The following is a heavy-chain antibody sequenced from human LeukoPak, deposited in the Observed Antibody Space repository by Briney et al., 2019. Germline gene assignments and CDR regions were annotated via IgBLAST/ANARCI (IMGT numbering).Heavy chain of an antibody. Sequence: ASVKVSCKASGYTFTSYGISWVRQASGQGLEWMGWISTYNGNTNYAQKLQGRVTMTTDTSTSTAYMELRSLRSDDTAVYYCARGDRGYSGYDYDYWGQGTLVTVSS. CDR2: ISTYNGNT. CDR1: GYTFTSYG. CDR3: ARGDRGYSGYDYDY. V-gene: IGHV1-18*01. J-gene: IGHJ4*02. D-gene: IGHD5-12*01.